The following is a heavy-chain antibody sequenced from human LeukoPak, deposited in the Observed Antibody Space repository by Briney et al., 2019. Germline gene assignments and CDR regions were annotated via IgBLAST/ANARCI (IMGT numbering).Heavy chain of an antibody. Sequence: GGSLRLSCAASGFTFSSYGMHWVRQAPGKGLEWVAVISYDGSNKYYADSVKGRFTISRDNAKNSLYLQMNSLRAEDTALYYCAAAIVGATNRYYYYYYMDVWGKGTTVTVSS. D-gene: IGHD1-26*01. CDR3: AAAIVGATNRYYYYYYMDV. CDR1: GFTFSSYG. CDR2: ISYDGSNK. J-gene: IGHJ6*03. V-gene: IGHV3-30*03.